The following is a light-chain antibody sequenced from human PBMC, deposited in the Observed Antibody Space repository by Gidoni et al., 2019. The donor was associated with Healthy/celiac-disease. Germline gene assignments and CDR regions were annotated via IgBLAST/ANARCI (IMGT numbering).Light chain of an antibody. J-gene: IGKJ5*01. CDR2: DAS. Sequence: EIVLTQSPATLSLSPGERATLSCRASQSVSSYLAWYQQKPGQAPRLLIYDASNRATAIPARFSGSGSGTDFTLTISSLEPEDFAVYYCQQRSNWPPGTFXXXTRLEIK. V-gene: IGKV3-11*01. CDR1: QSVSSY. CDR3: QQRSNWPPGT.